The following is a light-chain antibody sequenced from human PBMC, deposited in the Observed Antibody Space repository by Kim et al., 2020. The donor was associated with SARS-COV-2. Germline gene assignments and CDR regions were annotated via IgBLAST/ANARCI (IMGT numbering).Light chain of an antibody. CDR2: DVT. CDR1: SSDVGSYNY. Sequence: SPGQSVTISCTGTSSDVGSYNYVSWYQQHPGKAPKLIIYDVTKRPSVVPDRFSGSKSGNTASLTISGLQAEDEADYYCCSYAGSVVFGGGTQLT. V-gene: IGLV2-11*01. J-gene: IGLJ2*01. CDR3: CSYAGSVV.